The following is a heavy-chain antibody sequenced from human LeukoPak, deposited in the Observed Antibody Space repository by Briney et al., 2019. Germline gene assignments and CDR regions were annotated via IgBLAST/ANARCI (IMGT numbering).Heavy chain of an antibody. CDR3: ARDVRGIGYCSGGSCPAYYYYGMDV. J-gene: IGHJ6*02. V-gene: IGHV1-18*01. Sequence: ASVKVSCKASGYTFTSYGISWVRQAPGHGLEWMGWISAYNGNTNYAQKLQGRVTMTTDTSTSTAYMELRSLRSDDTAVYYCARDVRGIGYCSGGSCPAYYYYGMDVWGQGTTVTVSS. CDR1: GYTFTSYG. D-gene: IGHD2-15*01. CDR2: ISAYNGNT.